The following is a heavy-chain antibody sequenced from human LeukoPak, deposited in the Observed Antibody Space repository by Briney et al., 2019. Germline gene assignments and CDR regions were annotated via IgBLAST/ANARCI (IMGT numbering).Heavy chain of an antibody. D-gene: IGHD1-14*01. Sequence: GRSLRLSCAASGFTFDDYAMHWVRLAPGKGLEWFSGISWNSGSIGYADSVKGRFTISRDNAKNSLYLQMNSLRAEDTALYYCAKGPVRTWYYGMDVWGQGTTVTVSS. CDR2: ISWNSGSI. CDR1: GFTFDDYA. V-gene: IGHV3-9*01. J-gene: IGHJ6*02. CDR3: AKGPVRTWYYGMDV.